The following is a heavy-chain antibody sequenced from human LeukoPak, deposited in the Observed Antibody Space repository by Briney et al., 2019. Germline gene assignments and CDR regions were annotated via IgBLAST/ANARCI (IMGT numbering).Heavy chain of an antibody. CDR3: ARGYCTSSSCYNDY. Sequence: GGSLRLSCAASGFTFSSYSMNWVRQAPGKGLEWVSYISSSSSTIYYADSVRGRFTISRDNSKNTLYLQMNSLGAEDTAVYSCARGYCTSSSCYNDYWGQGTLVTVSS. CDR2: ISSSSSTI. D-gene: IGHD2-2*02. CDR1: GFTFSSYS. V-gene: IGHV3-48*01. J-gene: IGHJ4*02.